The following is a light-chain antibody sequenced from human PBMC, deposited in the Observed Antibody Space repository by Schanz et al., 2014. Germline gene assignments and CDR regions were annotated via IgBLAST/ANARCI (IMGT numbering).Light chain of an antibody. V-gene: IGKV3-20*01. CDR2: SAF. CDR1: QSVSSY. Sequence: EIVLTQSPATLSLSPGERATLSCRASQSVSSYLAWYQQKPGQAPRLLIHSAFTRVTGIPDRFIGSGSGTDFTLTISRLQPEDFAVYYCQQYTGSLPWTFGQGTRVEI. J-gene: IGKJ1*01. CDR3: QQYTGSLPWT.